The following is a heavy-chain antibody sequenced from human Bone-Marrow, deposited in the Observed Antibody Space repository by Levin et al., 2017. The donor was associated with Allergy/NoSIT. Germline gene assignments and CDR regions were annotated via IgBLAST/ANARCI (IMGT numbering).Heavy chain of an antibody. J-gene: IGHJ4*02. V-gene: IGHV3-33*03. CDR1: GFTFSHYG. D-gene: IGHD2-2*01. CDR2: IWYHGSEK. Sequence: LSLTCAASGFTFSHYGMHWVRQAPGKGLEWVAVIWYHGSEKYYADSVKGRFTISRDNSKNTLYLQMNSLRSEDTAVYYCARRYCSSTSCPIDYWGQGTLVTVSS. CDR3: ARRYCSSTSCPIDY.